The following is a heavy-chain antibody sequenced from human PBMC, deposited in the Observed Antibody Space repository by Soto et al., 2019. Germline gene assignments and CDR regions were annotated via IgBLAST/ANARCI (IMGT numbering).Heavy chain of an antibody. J-gene: IGHJ5*02. CDR2: IDAGNGNT. CDR1: GYTFTTYA. V-gene: IGHV1-3*01. D-gene: IGHD2-15*01. CDR3: AREDRNWFDP. Sequence: QVQLVQSGAEVKKPGASVKVSCKASGYTFTTYAMHWVRQAPGQRLEWMGWIDAGNGNTKYSQKFQGRVTITRDTSASTVYMEVSRLISEDTAVYYCAREDRNWFDPWGQGTLVTVSS.